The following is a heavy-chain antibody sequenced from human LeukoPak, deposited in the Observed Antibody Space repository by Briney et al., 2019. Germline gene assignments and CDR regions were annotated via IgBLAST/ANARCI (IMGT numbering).Heavy chain of an antibody. J-gene: IGHJ4*02. CDR2: TRNKANSYTT. CDR1: GFTFSDHY. Sequence: GGSLRLSCAASGFTFSDHYMDWVRQAPGKGLEWVGRTRNKANSYTTEYAASVKGRFTISRDDSKNSLYLQMNSLKTEDTAVYYCARERYYYDSSGNPLGYYFDYWGQGTLVTVSS. V-gene: IGHV3-72*01. CDR3: ARERYYYDSSGNPLGYYFDY. D-gene: IGHD3-22*01.